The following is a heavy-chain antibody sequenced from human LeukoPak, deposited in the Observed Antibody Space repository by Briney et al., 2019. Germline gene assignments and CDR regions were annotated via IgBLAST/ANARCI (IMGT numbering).Heavy chain of an antibody. CDR2: IYYSGST. V-gene: IGHV4-59*11. D-gene: IGHD3-9*01. CDR1: GGSISSHY. CDR3: ASAISYYDILTGTPDAFGI. J-gene: IGHJ3*02. Sequence: PSETLSLTCTVSGGSISSHYWSWIRQPPGKGLEWIGYIYYSGSTNYNPSLKSRVTISVDTSKNQFSLKLSSVTAADTAVYYCASAISYYDILTGTPDAFGIWGQGTMVTVSS.